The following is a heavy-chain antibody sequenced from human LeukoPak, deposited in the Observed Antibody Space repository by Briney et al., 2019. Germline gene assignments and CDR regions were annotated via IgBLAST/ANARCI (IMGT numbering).Heavy chain of an antibody. CDR1: GFTFSSYW. D-gene: IGHD3-16*01. CDR3: ARDGMADYGGYYFDY. Sequence: GGSLRLSCAASGFTFSSYWMSWVRQAPGKGLDWVANIKQDGSEKYYVDSVKGRFTISRDNAKNSLYLQMNSLRAEDTAVYYCARDGMADYGGYYFDYWGQGTLVTVSS. J-gene: IGHJ4*02. V-gene: IGHV3-7*01. CDR2: IKQDGSEK.